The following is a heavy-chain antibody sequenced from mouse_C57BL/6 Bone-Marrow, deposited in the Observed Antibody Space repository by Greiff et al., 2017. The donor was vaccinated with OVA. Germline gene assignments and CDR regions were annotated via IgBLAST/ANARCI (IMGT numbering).Heavy chain of an antibody. V-gene: IGHV3-6*01. Sequence: EVKLMESGPGLVKPSQSLSLTCSVTGYSITSGYYWNWIRQFPGNKLEWMGYISYDGSNNYNPSLKNRISITRDTSKNQFFLKLNSVTTEDTATYYCARVGAWGQGTTLTVSS. CDR1: GYSITSGYY. J-gene: IGHJ2*01. CDR2: ISYDGSN. CDR3: ARVGA.